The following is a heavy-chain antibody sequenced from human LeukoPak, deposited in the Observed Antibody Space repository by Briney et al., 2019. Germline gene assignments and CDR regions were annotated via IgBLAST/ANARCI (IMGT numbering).Heavy chain of an antibody. Sequence: GGSLRLSCAASGFTVSSNYMSWVRQPQGRGRGWVSVIYSGGSTYYADSVKGRFTISRDNSKNTLYLQMNSLRAEDTAVYYCASMDYYYYGMDVWGQGTTVTVSS. J-gene: IGHJ6*02. CDR2: IYSGGST. V-gene: IGHV3-53*01. CDR1: GFTVSSNY. CDR3: ASMDYYYYGMDV.